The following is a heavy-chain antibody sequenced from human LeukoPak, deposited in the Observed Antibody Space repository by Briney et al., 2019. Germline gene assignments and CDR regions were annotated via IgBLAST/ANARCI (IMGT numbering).Heavy chain of an antibody. Sequence: GGSLRLSCAASGFTFSSSGMNWVRQAPGKGLEWVSYISTSSSTIYYADSVKGRFTISRDNAKNSLYLQMNSLRVEDTAVYFCARARIAAPLLDYWGQGTLVTVSS. CDR3: ARARIAAPLLDY. D-gene: IGHD6-13*01. V-gene: IGHV3-48*01. CDR2: ISTSSSTI. CDR1: GFTFSSSG. J-gene: IGHJ4*02.